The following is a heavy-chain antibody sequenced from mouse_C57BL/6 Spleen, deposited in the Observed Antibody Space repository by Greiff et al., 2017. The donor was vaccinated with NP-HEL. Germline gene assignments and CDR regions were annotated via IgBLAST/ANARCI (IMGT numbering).Heavy chain of an antibody. V-gene: IGHV5-16*01. CDR2: INYDGSST. J-gene: IGHJ4*01. CDR3: ARGTLFYAMDY. CDR1: GFTFSDYY. D-gene: IGHD3-3*01. Sequence: EVKLMESEGGLVQPGSSMKLSCTASGFTFSDYYMAWVRQVPEKGLEWVANINYDGSSTYYLDSLKSRFIISRDNAKNILYLQMSSPKSEDTATYYCARGTLFYAMDYWGQGTSVTVSS.